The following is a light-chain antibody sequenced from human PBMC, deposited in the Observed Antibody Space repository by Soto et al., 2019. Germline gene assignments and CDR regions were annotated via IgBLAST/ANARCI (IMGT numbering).Light chain of an antibody. CDR3: QQYGSSPTT. J-gene: IGKJ1*01. CDR1: KIVTSSY. V-gene: IGKV3-20*01. CDR2: GAS. Sequence: VLKKSPGALSLTQGERATLSSMASKIVTSSYLAWWQQKPGQAPRLLIYGASSRATGIPDRFSGSGSGTDFTLTISRLEPEDFAVYFCQQYGSSPTTFGQGTNVDIK.